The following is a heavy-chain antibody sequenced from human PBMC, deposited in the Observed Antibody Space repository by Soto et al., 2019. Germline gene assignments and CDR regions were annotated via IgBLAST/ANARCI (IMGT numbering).Heavy chain of an antibody. D-gene: IGHD1-26*01. Sequence: PGESLKISCKGSGYNFTNYWIGWVRQMPGKGLEWMGIIYPGDSDTRYSPSFQGQVTFSADKSISTAYLQWSSLKASDTAMYYCARTPGSYLYYFDYWGQRTLVTVSS. J-gene: IGHJ4*02. CDR2: IYPGDSDT. CDR3: ARTPGSYLYYFDY. CDR1: GYNFTNYW. V-gene: IGHV5-51*01.